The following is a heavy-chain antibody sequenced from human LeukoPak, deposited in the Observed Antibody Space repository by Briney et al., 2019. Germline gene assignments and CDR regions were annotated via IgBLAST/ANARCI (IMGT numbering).Heavy chain of an antibody. J-gene: IGHJ4*02. CDR1: GFTFSSFS. CDR2: ITNSSTYM. Sequence: GGSLRLSCAASGFTFSSFSMNWVRQAPGKGLNWVSSITNSSTYMYYAVSVQGRFTISRDNAKNSLYLQMNNLRAEDTAVYYCVGGYYRGNFDYWGQGTLVTISS. CDR3: VGGYYRGNFDY. D-gene: IGHD4-23*01. V-gene: IGHV3-21*01.